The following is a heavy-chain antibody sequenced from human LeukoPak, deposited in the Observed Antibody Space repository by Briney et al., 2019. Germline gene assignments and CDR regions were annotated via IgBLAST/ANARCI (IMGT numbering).Heavy chain of an antibody. CDR2: ISAYNGNT. D-gene: IGHD3-22*01. Sequence: GASVKVSCKASGYTFTSYGISWVRQAPGQGLEWMGWISAYNGNTNYAQKLQGRVTMTRDTSTSTVYMELTSLRSEDTAVYYCARTYHSSGYYFYPDYWGQGTLVTVSS. J-gene: IGHJ4*02. CDR3: ARTYHSSGYYFYPDY. V-gene: IGHV1-18*01. CDR1: GYTFTSYG.